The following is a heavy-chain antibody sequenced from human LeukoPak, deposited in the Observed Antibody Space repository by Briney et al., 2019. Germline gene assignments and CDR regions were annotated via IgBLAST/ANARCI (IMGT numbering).Heavy chain of an antibody. Sequence: WASVKVSCKASGYTFTGYYMHWVRQAPGQGLEWMGWINPNSGNTNYAQKLQGRVTMTTDTSTSTAYMELRSLRSDDTAVYYCARGGKRQQLGNFDYWGQGTLVTVSS. J-gene: IGHJ4*02. CDR2: INPNSGNT. V-gene: IGHV1-18*04. CDR3: ARGGKRQQLGNFDY. CDR1: GYTFTGYY. D-gene: IGHD6-13*01.